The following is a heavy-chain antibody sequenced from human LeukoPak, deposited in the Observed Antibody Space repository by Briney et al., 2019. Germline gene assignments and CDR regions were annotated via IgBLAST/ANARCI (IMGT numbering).Heavy chain of an antibody. CDR2: ISAYNGNT. CDR1: GYTFTSYG. D-gene: IGHD6-13*01. J-gene: IGHJ6*03. Sequence: ASVKVSCKASGYTFTSYGISWVRQAPGQGLEWMGWISAYNGNTNYAQKFQGRVTITADESTSTAYMELSSLRSEDTAVYYCARDARQQLGWDYYYYYMDVWGKGTTVTVSS. CDR3: ARDARQQLGWDYYYYYMDV. V-gene: IGHV1-18*01.